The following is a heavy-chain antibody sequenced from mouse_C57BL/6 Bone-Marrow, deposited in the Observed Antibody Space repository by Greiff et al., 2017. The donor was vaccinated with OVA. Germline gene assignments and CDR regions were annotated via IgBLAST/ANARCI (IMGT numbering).Heavy chain of an antibody. J-gene: IGHJ2*01. V-gene: IGHV1-26*01. CDR2: INPNNGGT. CDR3: ARRGDSSGYGDY. CDR1: GYTFTDYY. Sequence: EVQLQQSGPELVKPGASVKISCKASGYTFTDYYMNWVKQSHGKSLEWIGDINPNNGGTSYNQKFKGKATLTVDKSSSTAYMELRSLTSEDSAVFYCARRGDSSGYGDYWGQGTTLTVSS. D-gene: IGHD3-2*02.